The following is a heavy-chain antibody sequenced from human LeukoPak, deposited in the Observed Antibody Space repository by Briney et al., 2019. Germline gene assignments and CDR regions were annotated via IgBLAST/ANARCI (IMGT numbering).Heavy chain of an antibody. Sequence: SETLSLTCTVPGDSISSSYWSWIRQPPGKGLEWIGYIYYSGSTNYNPSLKSRVTISVDTSKNQFSLMLSSVTAADTAVYYCARRYCSNGVCCLDYWGQGTLVTVSS. V-gene: IGHV4-59*08. CDR2: IYYSGST. CDR1: GDSISSSY. CDR3: ARRYCSNGVCCLDY. J-gene: IGHJ4*02. D-gene: IGHD2-8*01.